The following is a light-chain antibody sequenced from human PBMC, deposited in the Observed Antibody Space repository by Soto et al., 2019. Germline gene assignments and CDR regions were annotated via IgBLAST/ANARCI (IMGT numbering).Light chain of an antibody. J-gene: IGKJ4*01. CDR3: QQRSHGLT. CDR1: QSVSNY. V-gene: IGKV3-11*01. Sequence: DSVLTQSPGTLSLSPGDRATLSCRASQSVSNYVAWYQQRPGQAPRLLIYDASNRATGIPARFSGSGSGTDFTLTISSLEPEDFAVYYCQQRSHGLTFGGGTKVDI. CDR2: DAS.